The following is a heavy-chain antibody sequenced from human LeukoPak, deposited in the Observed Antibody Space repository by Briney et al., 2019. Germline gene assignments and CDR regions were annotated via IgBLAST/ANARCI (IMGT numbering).Heavy chain of an antibody. CDR1: GFTFSSYA. V-gene: IGHV3-30-3*01. J-gene: IGHJ4*02. Sequence: GGSLRLSCAASGFTFSSYAMHWVRQAPGKGLEWVAVISYDGSNKYYADSVKGRFTISRDNAKNMLYLQMSSLRAEDTAVYYCTRERGFNYFDYWGQGTLVTVSS. CDR2: ISYDGSNK. CDR3: TRERGFNYFDY.